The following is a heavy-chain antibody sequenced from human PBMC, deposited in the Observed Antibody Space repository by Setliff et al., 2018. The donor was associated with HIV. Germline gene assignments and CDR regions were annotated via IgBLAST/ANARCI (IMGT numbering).Heavy chain of an antibody. CDR3: ASSRPPDDSSGFLDH. CDR2: ISGGGGIT. CDR1: GFTFSNYA. J-gene: IGHJ4*02. V-gene: IGHV3-23*01. D-gene: IGHD3-22*01. Sequence: GGSLRLSCAASGFTFSNYAMTWVRQAPGTGLECVSAISGGGGITYYADSVKGRFTISRDNAKNSLYLQMNSLRAEDTAIYYCASSRPPDDSSGFLDHWGQGTLVTVSS.